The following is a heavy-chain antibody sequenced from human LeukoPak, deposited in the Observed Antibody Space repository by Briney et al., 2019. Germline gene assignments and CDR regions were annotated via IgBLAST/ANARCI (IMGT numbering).Heavy chain of an antibody. Sequence: SGGSLRLSCAASGFTFSSYGMHWVRQAPGKGLEWVAVISYDGSNKYYADSVKGRFTIARDNSKNTLYLQMNSLRAEDTAVYYCAKDRDVWGSLLDYWGQGTLVSVSS. J-gene: IGHJ4*02. CDR3: AKDRDVWGSLLDY. D-gene: IGHD3-16*01. V-gene: IGHV3-30*18. CDR1: GFTFSSYG. CDR2: ISYDGSNK.